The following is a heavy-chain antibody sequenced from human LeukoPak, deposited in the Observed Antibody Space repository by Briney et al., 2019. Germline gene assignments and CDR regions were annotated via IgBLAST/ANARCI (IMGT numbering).Heavy chain of an antibody. CDR3: VKEILRFDL. V-gene: IGHV7-4-1*02. CDR2: INTDSGNP. Sequence: ASVKVSCKASGYSFNSQGMNWVRQAPGQGLEWMGWINTDSGNPTYAQGLTGRLDSAVSTAYLQISNLMPEDTGKYYCVKEILRFDLWGQGTMVTVSS. CDR1: GYSFNSQG. J-gene: IGHJ3*01.